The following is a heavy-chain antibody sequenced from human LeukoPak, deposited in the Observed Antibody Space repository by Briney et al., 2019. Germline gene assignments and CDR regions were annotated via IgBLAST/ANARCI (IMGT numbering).Heavy chain of an antibody. V-gene: IGHV1-18*01. D-gene: IGHD3-10*01. CDR3: AVYYYGSGTHAFDI. Sequence: ASVKVSCKASGYTFRSYGITWVRQAPGQGLEWMGWISAYNGNTNYAQKLQGRVTMTTDTSTSTAYMELRSLRSDDTAVYYCAVYYYGSGTHAFDIWGQGTMVTVSS. CDR1: GYTFRSYG. J-gene: IGHJ3*02. CDR2: ISAYNGNT.